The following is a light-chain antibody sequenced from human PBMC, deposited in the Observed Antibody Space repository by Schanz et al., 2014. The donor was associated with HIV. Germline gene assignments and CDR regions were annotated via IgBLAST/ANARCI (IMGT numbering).Light chain of an antibody. Sequence: ELVLTQSPVILSLSPGESATLSCRASQTVSSNSLGWYQQKRGQVPRLLIYSTSRRANGIPDRFSGSGSGTDFTLTISRLEPEDFAVYYCQQYDSSSYTYGQGTKLEIK. V-gene: IGKV3-20*01. CDR3: QQYDSSSYT. CDR1: QTVSSNS. CDR2: STS. J-gene: IGKJ2*01.